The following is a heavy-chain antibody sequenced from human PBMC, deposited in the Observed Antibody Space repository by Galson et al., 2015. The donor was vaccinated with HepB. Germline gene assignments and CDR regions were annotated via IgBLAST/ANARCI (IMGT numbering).Heavy chain of an antibody. CDR1: GYTFTSYA. CDR3: ARAEPDCSSTSCYEVWFDP. J-gene: IGHJ5*02. Sequence: QSGAEVTKPGESLRISCTASGYTFTSYAMNWVRQAPGQGLEWMGWINTNTGNPTYAQGFTGRLVFSLDTSVSTAYLQISSLKAEDTAVYYCARAEPDCSSTSCYEVWFDPWGQGTLVTVSS. D-gene: IGHD2-2*01. CDR2: INTNTGNP. V-gene: IGHV7-4-1*02.